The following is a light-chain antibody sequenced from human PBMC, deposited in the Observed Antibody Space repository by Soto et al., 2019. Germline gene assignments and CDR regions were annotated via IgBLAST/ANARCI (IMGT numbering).Light chain of an antibody. CDR3: QQYGSSPLT. CDR2: GAS. V-gene: IGKV3-20*01. J-gene: IGKJ4*02. Sequence: EIVLTQSPGTLSLSPGERATLSCRARQRVSSSYLAWYQQKPGQAPRLLIYGASSRATGIPDRFSGSGSGTDFTLTISRLEPEDFAVYSCQQYGSSPLTFGGGTKVEIK. CDR1: QRVSSSY.